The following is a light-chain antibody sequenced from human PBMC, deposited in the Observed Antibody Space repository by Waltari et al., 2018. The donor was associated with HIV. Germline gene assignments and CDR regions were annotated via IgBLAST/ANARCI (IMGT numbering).Light chain of an antibody. V-gene: IGLV2-14*03. J-gene: IGLJ2*01. Sequence: SAVTQPASVSGFAGQSVTLSCSGTDSDFGYSNFVSWYPQHPDRVPKLLLFDVDSRASGIADRFSGARSGNTASLTISGLQTEDEAIYYCASFTRDFTIIFGGGTRVTVL. CDR2: DVD. CDR3: ASFTRDFTII. CDR1: DSDFGYSNF.